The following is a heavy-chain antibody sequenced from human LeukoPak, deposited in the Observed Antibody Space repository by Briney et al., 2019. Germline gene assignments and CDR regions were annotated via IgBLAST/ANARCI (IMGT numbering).Heavy chain of an antibody. J-gene: IGHJ6*03. CDR3: ARYSSSSWYYYYMDV. D-gene: IGHD6-13*01. CDR2: INTDGSST. Sequence: GGSLRLSCAASGFTFSSYWMHWVRQAPGKGLVWVSRINTDGSSTSYADSVKGRFTISRDNAKNTLYLQMNSLRAEDTAVYYCARYSSSSWYYYYMDVWGKGTSVTVSS. V-gene: IGHV3-74*01. CDR1: GFTFSSYW.